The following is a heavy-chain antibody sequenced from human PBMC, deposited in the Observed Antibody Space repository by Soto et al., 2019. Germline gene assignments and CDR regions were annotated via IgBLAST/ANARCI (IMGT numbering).Heavy chain of an antibody. CDR1: GFTFSSYS. CDR2: ISSSSSYI. V-gene: IGHV3-21*01. D-gene: IGHD6-19*01. J-gene: IGHJ3*02. CDR3: ARDTFLSVAGHHDAFYI. Sequence: GGSLRLSCAASGFTFSSYSMNWVRQAPGKGLEWVSSISSSSSYIYYADSVKGRFTISRDNAKNSLYLQMNSLRAEDTAVYYSARDTFLSVAGHHDAFYICGQGTMVTVSS.